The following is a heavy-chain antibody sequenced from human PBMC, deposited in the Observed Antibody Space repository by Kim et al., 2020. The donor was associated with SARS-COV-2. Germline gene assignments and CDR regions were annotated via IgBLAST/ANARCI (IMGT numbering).Heavy chain of an antibody. CDR2: IQSSGKT. D-gene: IGHD3-10*01. Sequence: GGSLRLSCAPTAGICVNTATISWVRQPRGEGLGWSSLIQSSGKTFYADALKGRFTISRDTSKNTVYLQMSSLRVEDTAIYYCARVGGLLLRCAFDIMDD. CDR1: GICVNTAT. V-gene: IGHV3-53*01. J-gene: IGHJ6*01. CDR3: ARVGGLLLRCAFDIMDD.